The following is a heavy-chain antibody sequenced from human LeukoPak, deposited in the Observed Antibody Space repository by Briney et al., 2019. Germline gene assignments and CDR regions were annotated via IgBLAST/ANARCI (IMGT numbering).Heavy chain of an antibody. CDR3: ARDPSLRVTLDY. Sequence: GGSLRLSCAASGFTFTNYGMHWVRQAPGKGLEWVAVIWYDGGQKYYADFVKGRFTISRDNTKNTLYLQMNSLRVEDTAVYYCARDPSLRVTLDYWGQGTLVTVSS. J-gene: IGHJ4*02. CDR1: GFTFTNYG. V-gene: IGHV3-33*01. CDR2: IWYDGGQK. D-gene: IGHD4-4*01.